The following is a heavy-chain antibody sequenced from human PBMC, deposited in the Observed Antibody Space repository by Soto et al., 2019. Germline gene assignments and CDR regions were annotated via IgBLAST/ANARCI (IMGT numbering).Heavy chain of an antibody. J-gene: IGHJ5*02. Sequence: SETLSLTCAVSGGSISSGGYSWSWIRQPPGKGLEWIGYIYHSGSTYYNPSLKSRVTISVDRSKNQFSLKLSSVTAADTAVYYCARVVPAAMGFDPWGQGTLVTVSS. CDR1: GGSISSGGYS. CDR3: ARVVPAAMGFDP. CDR2: IYHSGST. D-gene: IGHD2-2*01. V-gene: IGHV4-30-2*01.